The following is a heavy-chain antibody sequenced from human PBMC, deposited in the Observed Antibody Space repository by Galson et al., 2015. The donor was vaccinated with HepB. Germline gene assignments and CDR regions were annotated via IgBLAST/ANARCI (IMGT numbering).Heavy chain of an antibody. CDR3: ARGHYYDSTGTCYFDY. CDR2: TYYRSKWSS. Sequence: CAISGDSVFSNRAAWNWIRQSPSRGLEWLGRTYYRSKWSSDYAASVKSRITINADTSKNQFSLQLNSVTPEDTAVYYCARGHYYDSTGTCYFDYWGQGTLVTVSS. J-gene: IGHJ4*02. D-gene: IGHD3-22*01. V-gene: IGHV6-1*01. CDR1: GDSVFSNRAA.